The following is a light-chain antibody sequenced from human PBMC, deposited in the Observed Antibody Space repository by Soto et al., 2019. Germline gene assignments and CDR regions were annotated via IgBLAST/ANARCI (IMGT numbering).Light chain of an antibody. J-gene: IGKJ5*01. V-gene: IGKV3-20*01. CDR1: QSVSSSF. CDR2: GAS. CDR3: QQYGSSPPIT. Sequence: PGERATLSCMAIQSVSSSFLAWYQQKPGQPPRLLIYGASSRATGIPDRFSGSGSGTDFTLTISRLEPEDFAVYYCQQYGSSPPITFGQGTRLEIK.